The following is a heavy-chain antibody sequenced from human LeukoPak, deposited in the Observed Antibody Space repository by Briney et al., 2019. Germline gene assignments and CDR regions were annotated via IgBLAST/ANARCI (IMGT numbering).Heavy chain of an antibody. D-gene: IGHD3-3*01. J-gene: IGHJ5*02. CDR2: FDPESGER. Sequence: ASVKVSCKVSEFAFTEMSIHWVRQTPRKRLEWMGGFDPESGERVYAQSFRGRVTLSEDTSTATAYMELSSRTSEDTAVYYCADFGVVTHWFDPWGQGTLVTVSS. CDR1: EFAFTEMS. CDR3: ADFGVVTHWFDP. V-gene: IGHV1-24*01.